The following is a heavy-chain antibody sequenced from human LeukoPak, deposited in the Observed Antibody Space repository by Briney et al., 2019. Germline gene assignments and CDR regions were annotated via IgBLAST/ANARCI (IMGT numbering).Heavy chain of an antibody. J-gene: IGHJ6*03. CDR2: ISSSSSYI. Sequence: GGSLRLSCAASGFTFSSYSMNWVRQAPGKGLEWVSSISSSSSYIYYADSVKGRFTISRDNAKNSLYLQMNSLRAEDTAVYYCARGTCYYYYMDVWGKGTTVTVSS. CDR3: ARGTCYYYYMDV. CDR1: GFTFSSYS. V-gene: IGHV3-21*01. D-gene: IGHD1-14*01.